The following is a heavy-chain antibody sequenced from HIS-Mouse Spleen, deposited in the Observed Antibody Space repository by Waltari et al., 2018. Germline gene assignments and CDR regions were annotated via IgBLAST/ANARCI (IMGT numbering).Heavy chain of an antibody. CDR2: ISISSSTI. CDR1: GSTFCSYS. D-gene: IGHD1-26*01. V-gene: IGHV3-48*01. CDR3: ARGASGSYYLVSVSDY. J-gene: IGHJ4*02. Sequence: EVQLVESGGCLVQPGGSLSLSCAASGSTFCSYSMNWVRQVPGRGLWWVSYISISSSTIYYADSVKGRFTISRDNAKNSLYLKMNSLRAEDTAVYYCARGASGSYYLVSVSDYWGQGTLVTVSS.